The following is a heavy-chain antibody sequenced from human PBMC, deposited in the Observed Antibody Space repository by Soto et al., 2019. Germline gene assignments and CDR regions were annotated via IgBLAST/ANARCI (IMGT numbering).Heavy chain of an antibody. V-gene: IGHV1-18*01. J-gene: IGHJ5*02. Sequence: ASLKVSCKTSGYTFNTYGINWVRQAPGQGLELMGWSSAYDGKTTYAEKFQGRVTLTTDTYTSTAYMELRSLRSDDTAIYYCARDPQEFSPSYSLDHWGQGAPVTVSS. CDR1: GYTFNTYG. D-gene: IGHD3-16*02. CDR3: ARDPQEFSPSYSLDH. CDR2: SSAYDGKT.